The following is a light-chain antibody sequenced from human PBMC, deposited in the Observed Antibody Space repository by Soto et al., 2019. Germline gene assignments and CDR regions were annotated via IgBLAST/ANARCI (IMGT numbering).Light chain of an antibody. V-gene: IGKV4-1*01. CDR3: QQYYGSPWT. CDR2: WSS. J-gene: IGKJ1*01. CDR1: QSFLYSSNNKNY. Sequence: DIVMTQSPDSLAVSLGERATINCKSSQSFLYSSNNKNYLAWYQQRPGQPPKLLIYWSSSRESGVPDRFSGSGSGTDFTLTISSLQAEDVAIYYCQQYYGSPWTFGQGTKVDIK.